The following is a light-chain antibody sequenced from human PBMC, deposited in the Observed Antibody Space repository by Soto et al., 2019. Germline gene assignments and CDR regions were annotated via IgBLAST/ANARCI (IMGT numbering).Light chain of an antibody. Sequence: EMVMTQSPATLSVSPGERVTLSCRASQIVSSNLAWYRQKPGQAPRLLIYAASTRATGIPARFTGGGSGTEFTLTLSSLQSEDFAVYYCQQYNTWPITFGQGTRLEIK. V-gene: IGKV3-15*01. J-gene: IGKJ5*01. CDR2: AAS. CDR1: QIVSSN. CDR3: QQYNTWPIT.